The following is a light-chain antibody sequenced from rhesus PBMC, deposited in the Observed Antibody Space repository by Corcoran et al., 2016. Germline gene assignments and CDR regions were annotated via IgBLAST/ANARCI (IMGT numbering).Light chain of an antibody. V-gene: IGKV2-64*01. CDR2: KVS. Sequence: DVVMTQSPLSLPITPGQPASISCRSSQSLLHSDGNTYLSWYHQKPGKPPRLLIYKVSNRYSGVPDRFSGSGAGTDFTLKISRVEAEDVGVYYCGQGTHWPPTFGQGTKVEIK. CDR3: GQGTHWPPT. J-gene: IGKJ1*01. CDR1: QSLLHSDGNTY.